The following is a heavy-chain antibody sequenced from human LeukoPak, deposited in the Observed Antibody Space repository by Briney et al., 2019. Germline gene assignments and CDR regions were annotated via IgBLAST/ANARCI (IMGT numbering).Heavy chain of an antibody. CDR3: VRPTAAAATADLDY. J-gene: IGHJ4*02. CDR2: ISYSGGNK. D-gene: IGHD6-25*01. CDR1: GFIFCTYD. V-gene: IGHV3-30*19. Sequence: GRSLRLSCSASGFIFCTYDMHWVRQAPGKGLEWVAVISYSGGNKYYAESVKGRFTISRDNSKNTLYLQMNSLIPEDTAVYYCVRPTAAAATADLDYWGRGALVTVSS.